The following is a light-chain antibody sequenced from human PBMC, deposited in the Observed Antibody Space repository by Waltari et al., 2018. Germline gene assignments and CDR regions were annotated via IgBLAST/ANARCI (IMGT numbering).Light chain of an antibody. CDR3: QAWDSSTVV. CDR1: KLGDKY. J-gene: IGLJ2*01. Sequence: YELTQPPSVSVSPGQPASITCSGDKLGDKYAFWYQQKPGQSPVLVIYQDSKRPSGIPERFSGSNSGNTATLTISGTQAMDEADYYCQAWDSSTVVFGGGTKLTVL. V-gene: IGLV3-1*01. CDR2: QDS.